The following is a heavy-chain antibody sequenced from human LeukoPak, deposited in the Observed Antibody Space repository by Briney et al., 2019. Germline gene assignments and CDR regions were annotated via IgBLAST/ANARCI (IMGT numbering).Heavy chain of an antibody. CDR3: ARTPITMTTDAFDV. Sequence: ASVKVSCKASGCTFSNYAISWVRQAPGQGLEWMGRIIPFFGTTNYAQKFQGRVTIITDGSTSTAYMELSSLRSEDTAVYYCARTPITMTTDAFDVWGKGTMVTVP. D-gene: IGHD4-17*01. CDR2: IIPFFGTT. J-gene: IGHJ3*01. CDR1: GCTFSNYA. V-gene: IGHV1-69*05.